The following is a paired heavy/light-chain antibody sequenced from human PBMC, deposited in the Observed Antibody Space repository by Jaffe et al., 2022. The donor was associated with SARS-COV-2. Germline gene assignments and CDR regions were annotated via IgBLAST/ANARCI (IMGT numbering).Heavy chain of an antibody. J-gene: IGHJ6*02. V-gene: IGHV3-21*01. CDR2: ISSGSSYI. CDR1: GFTFSNHN. CDR3: AREDIVVLPTVPGYYGMDV. D-gene: IGHD2-2*01. Sequence: EVQLVESRGGLVKAGGSLRLSCAASGFTFSNHNMNWVRQAPGKGLEWVSSISSGSSYIYYADSVKGRFTISRDNAKNSLYLQMNSLRAEDTAVYYCAREDIVVLPTVPGYYGMDVWGQGTTVTVSS.
Light chain of an antibody. CDR1: SSNIGAGYD. Sequence: QSVLTQPPSVSGAPGQRVTISCTGSSSNIGAGYDVHWYQRLPGTAPKLLIYGNSNRPSGVPDRFSGSKSGTSASLAITGLQAEDEADYYCQSYDSSLSGYVIFGGGTTLTVL. CDR3: QSYDSSLSGYVI. V-gene: IGLV1-40*01. CDR2: GNS. J-gene: IGLJ2*01.